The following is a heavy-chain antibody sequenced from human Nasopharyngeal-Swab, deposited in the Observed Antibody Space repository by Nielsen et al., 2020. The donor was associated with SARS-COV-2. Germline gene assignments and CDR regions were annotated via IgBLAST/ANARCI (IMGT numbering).Heavy chain of an antibody. V-gene: IGHV3-21*01. J-gene: IGHJ6*02. Sequence: GESLKISCAASGFTFSSYSMNWVRQAPGKGLEWVSSISSSSSCIYYADSVKGRFTISRDNAKNSLYLQMNSLRAEDTAVYYCARDGATIYGMDVWGQGTTVTVSS. CDR1: GFTFSSYS. D-gene: IGHD5-12*01. CDR3: ARDGATIYGMDV. CDR2: ISSSSSCI.